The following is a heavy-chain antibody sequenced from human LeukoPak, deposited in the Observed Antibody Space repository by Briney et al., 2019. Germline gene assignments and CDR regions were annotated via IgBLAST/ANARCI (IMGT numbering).Heavy chain of an antibody. J-gene: IGHJ4*02. V-gene: IGHV3-74*01. CDR2: INTDGSST. CDR1: GFTFSNYW. D-gene: IGHD1-26*01. Sequence: GGSLRLSCAASGFTFSNYWMFWVRQVPGKGLVWVSRINTDGSSTTYADSVKGRFTISRDNAKNTLYLQMNSLRTEDTAVYYCASRISSGNYFFDYRGQGTLVTVSS. CDR3: ASRISSGNYFFDY.